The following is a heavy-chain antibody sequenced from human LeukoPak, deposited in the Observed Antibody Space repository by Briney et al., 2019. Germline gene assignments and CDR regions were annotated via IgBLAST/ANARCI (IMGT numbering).Heavy chain of an antibody. CDR2: INHSGST. V-gene: IGHV4-34*01. Sequence: PSETLSLTCAVYGGSFSGYYWSWIRQPPGKGLGWIGEINHSGSTNYNPSLKSRVTISVDTSKNQFSLKLSSVTAADTAVYYCARAGYYYGSRSYYPLYYYCYYMDVWGKGTTVTVSS. D-gene: IGHD3-10*01. CDR1: GGSFSGYY. CDR3: ARAGYYYGSRSYYPLYYYCYYMDV. J-gene: IGHJ6*03.